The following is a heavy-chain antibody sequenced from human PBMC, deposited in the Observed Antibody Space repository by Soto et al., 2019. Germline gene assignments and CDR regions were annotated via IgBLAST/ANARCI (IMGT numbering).Heavy chain of an antibody. Sequence: SETLSLTCAVHGRSFSGYYWSWIRQPPGEGLEWIGEINHSGSTNYNPSLKSRVTISVDTSKNQFSLKLSSVTAADTAVYYCARGRRAAAGTSRYYYYGMDVWGQGTTVT. D-gene: IGHD6-13*01. CDR2: INHSGST. CDR1: GRSFSGYY. V-gene: IGHV4-34*01. J-gene: IGHJ6*02. CDR3: ARGRRAAAGTSRYYYYGMDV.